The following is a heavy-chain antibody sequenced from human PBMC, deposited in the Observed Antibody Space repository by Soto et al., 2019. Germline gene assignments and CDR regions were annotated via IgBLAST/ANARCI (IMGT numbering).Heavy chain of an antibody. V-gene: IGHV1-18*01. J-gene: IGHJ5*02. D-gene: IGHD3-9*01. CDR2: ISAYNGNT. CDR3: AGDLFFGGYFDWLPNNH. CDR1: GYTFTSYG. Sequence: GASVKVSCKASGYTFTSYGISWVRQAPGQGLEWMGWISAYNGNTNYAQKLQGRVTMTTDTSTSTAYMELRSLRSDDTAVYYCAGDLFFGGYFDWLPNNHWGQGTLVTVSS.